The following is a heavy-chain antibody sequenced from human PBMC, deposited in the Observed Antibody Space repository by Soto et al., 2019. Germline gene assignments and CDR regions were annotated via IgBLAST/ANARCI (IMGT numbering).Heavy chain of an antibody. CDR3: AGAMVRGKGMDV. D-gene: IGHD3-10*01. J-gene: IGHJ6*02. V-gene: IGHV4-34*01. CDR2: INHSGST. CDR1: GGSFSGYY. Sequence: QVQLQQWGAGLLKPSETLSLTCAVYGGSFSGYYWSWIRQPPGKGLEWIGEINHSGSTNYNPSLKSRVTISVDTSKNQFSLKLSSVTAAGTAVYYWAGAMVRGKGMDVWGQGTTVTVSS.